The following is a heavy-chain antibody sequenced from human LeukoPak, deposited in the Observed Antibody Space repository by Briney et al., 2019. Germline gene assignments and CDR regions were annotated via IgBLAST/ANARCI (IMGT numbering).Heavy chain of an antibody. CDR3: ASEPAAIGSYYYYYMDV. D-gene: IGHD2-2*01. V-gene: IGHV1-69*01. J-gene: IGHJ6*03. CDR1: GGTFSSYA. CDR2: IIPIFGTA. Sequence: VASVKVSCKASGGTFSSYAISWVRQAPGQGLEWMGGIIPIFGTANYAQKFQGRVTITADESTSTAYMELSSLRSEDTAVYYCASEPAAIGSYYYYYMDVWGKGTTVTVSS.